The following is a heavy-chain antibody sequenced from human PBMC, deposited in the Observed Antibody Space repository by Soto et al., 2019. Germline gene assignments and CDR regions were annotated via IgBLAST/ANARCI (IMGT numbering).Heavy chain of an antibody. J-gene: IGHJ4*02. CDR3: ARWGHGNYFNY. D-gene: IGHD3-16*01. CDR1: GFTFSSYA. V-gene: IGHV3-30-3*01. Sequence: QVQLVESGGGVVQPGRSLRLSCAASGFTFSSYAMHWVCQAPGKGLEWVAVISYDGSNKYYADSVKGRFIISRDNSKNTLYLQMNSLRAEDTAVYYCARWGHGNYFNYWGQGTLVTVSS. CDR2: ISYDGSNK.